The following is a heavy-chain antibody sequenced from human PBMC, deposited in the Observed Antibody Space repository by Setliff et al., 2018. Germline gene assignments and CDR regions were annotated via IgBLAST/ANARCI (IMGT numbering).Heavy chain of an antibody. D-gene: IGHD5-18*01. V-gene: IGHV1-46*01. J-gene: IGHJ4*02. CDR1: GYTLTKYY. CDR2: INPTGGLT. Sequence: ASVKVSCKASGYTLTKYYMHWVRQAPGQGLEWMGIINPTGGLTNYAQKFQGRVTMTRDTSTTTVYMELSSLRSDDTAVYYCARAPLESGYYYGQGHYFDYWGQGTLVTVSS. CDR3: ARAPLESGYYYGQGHYFDY.